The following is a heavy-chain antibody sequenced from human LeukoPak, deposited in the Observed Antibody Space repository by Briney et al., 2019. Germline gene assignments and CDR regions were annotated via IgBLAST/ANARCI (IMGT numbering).Heavy chain of an antibody. J-gene: IGHJ4*02. Sequence: GGSLRLSCAASGFTVSSXYMSWVRQAPGKGLEWVSVIYSGGSTYYADSVKGRFTISRDNSKNTLYLQMNSLRAEDTAVYYCARGLGYSYGIDYWGQGTLVTVSS. CDR3: ARGLGYSYGIDY. D-gene: IGHD5-18*01. V-gene: IGHV3-53*01. CDR2: IYSGGST. CDR1: GFTVSSXY.